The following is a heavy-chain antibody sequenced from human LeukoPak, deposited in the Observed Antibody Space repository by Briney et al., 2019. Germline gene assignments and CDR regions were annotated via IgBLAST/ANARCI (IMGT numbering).Heavy chain of an antibody. Sequence: PGGSLRLSCAASRFTFNDYGMHWVRQAPGKGLEWVAFIRYDGSNKYYADSAKGRFTISRDNSKNTLYLQMNSLRAEDTAVYYCAKDQTRYCSSISCSGGFDSWGQGTPVTVSS. J-gene: IGHJ4*02. V-gene: IGHV3-30*02. CDR2: IRYDGSNK. CDR1: RFTFNDYG. CDR3: AKDQTRYCSSISCSGGFDS. D-gene: IGHD2-2*01.